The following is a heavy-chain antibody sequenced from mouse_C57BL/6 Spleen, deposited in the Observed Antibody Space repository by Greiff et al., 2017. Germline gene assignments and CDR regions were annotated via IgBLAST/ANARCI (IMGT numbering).Heavy chain of an antibody. V-gene: IGHV1-55*01. Sequence: QVQLQQPGAELVKPGASVKMSCKASGYTFTSYWLTWVKQRPGQGLEWIGDIYPGSGSTNYNEKFKSKATRTVDTASSTAYMQLSSLPSEDSAVYYCARGSLRWCMDYWGQGPSGTVSS. D-gene: IGHD1-1*02. J-gene: IGHJ4*01. CDR2: IYPGSGST. CDR1: GYTFTSYW. CDR3: ARGSLRWCMDY.